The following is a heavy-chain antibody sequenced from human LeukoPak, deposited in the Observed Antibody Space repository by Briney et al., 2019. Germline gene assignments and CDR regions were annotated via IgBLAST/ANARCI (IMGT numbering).Heavy chain of an antibody. D-gene: IGHD5-12*01. J-gene: IGHJ4*02. V-gene: IGHV3-30*18. CDR1: GFTFSSYG. CDR3: AKEDSGYDGYY. CDR2: ISYDGSNK. Sequence: PAGGSLRLSCAASGFTFSSYGMHWVRQAPGKWLEWVAVISYDGSNKYYADSVKGRFTISRDNSKNTLYLQMNSLRAEDTAVYYCAKEDSGYDGYYWGQGTLVTVSS.